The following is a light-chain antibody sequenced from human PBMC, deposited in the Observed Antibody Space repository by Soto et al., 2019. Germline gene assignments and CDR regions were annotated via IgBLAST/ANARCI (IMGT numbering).Light chain of an antibody. CDR2: GTS. J-gene: IGKJ1*01. CDR1: QSVTSNY. Sequence: EIVLTQSPGTLSLSPGERATLSCRASQSVTSNYLAWYQQRPGQAPRLLIFGTSSRATGIPDKFSGSGSGTDFPLTISRLEPDDFAEYYCQYYGSPSWTFGQGTKVEIK. V-gene: IGKV3-20*01. CDR3: QYYGSPSWT.